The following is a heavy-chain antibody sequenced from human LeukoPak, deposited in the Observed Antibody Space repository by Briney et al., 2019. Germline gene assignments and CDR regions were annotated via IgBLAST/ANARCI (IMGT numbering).Heavy chain of an antibody. CDR1: GDSVSSNSAA. CDR3: ARTERNKSSGWSPFDY. D-gene: IGHD6-19*01. Sequence: SQTLSLTCAISGDSVSSNSAAWNWIRQSPSRGLEWLGRTYYRSKWYNDYAVSVKSRITINPDTSKNQFSLQLNSVTPEDTAVYYCARTERNKSSGWSPFDYWGQGTLVTVSS. J-gene: IGHJ4*02. V-gene: IGHV6-1*01. CDR2: TYYRSKWYN.